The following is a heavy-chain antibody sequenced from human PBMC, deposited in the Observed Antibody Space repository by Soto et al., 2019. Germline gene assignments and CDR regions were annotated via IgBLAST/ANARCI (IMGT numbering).Heavy chain of an antibody. CDR1: GFTFSSYA. Sequence: GGSLRLSCAASGFTFSSYAMSWVRQAPGKGLEWVSAISGSGGSTYYADSVKGRFTISRDNSKNTLYLQMNSLRAEDTAVYYCAKVSEVGWFSPWGTNPRSFDYWGQGTLVTVSS. D-gene: IGHD2-15*01. CDR3: AKVSEVGWFSPWGTNPRSFDY. J-gene: IGHJ4*02. V-gene: IGHV3-23*01. CDR2: ISGSGGST.